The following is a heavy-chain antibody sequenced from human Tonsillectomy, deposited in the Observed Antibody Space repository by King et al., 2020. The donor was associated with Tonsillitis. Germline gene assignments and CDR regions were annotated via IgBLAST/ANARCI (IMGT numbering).Heavy chain of an antibody. CDR1: GFSLSTSGVG. CDR3: AHRRREGTVTTGFDY. J-gene: IGHJ4*02. CDR2: IYWDDNK. Sequence: TLKESGPTLVKPTQTLTLTCTFSGFSLSTSGVGVGWIRQPPGKALEWLALIYWDDNKAYSPSLKSRLTITKDTSKNQVVLTMTNMDPVDTGTYYCAHRRREGTVTTGFDYRGAGTLVTVSS. D-gene: IGHD4-17*01. V-gene: IGHV2-5*02.